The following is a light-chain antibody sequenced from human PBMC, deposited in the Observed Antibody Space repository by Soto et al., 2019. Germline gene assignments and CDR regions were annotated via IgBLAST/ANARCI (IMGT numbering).Light chain of an antibody. CDR3: QQYGGSPGCT. CDR2: GAS. J-gene: IGKJ2*02. V-gene: IGKV3-20*01. Sequence: EIVLTQSPGTLSLSPGERATVSCRASQSVSSSYLAWYQQKPGQAPRLLIYGASSRATGIPDRFSGSGSGTDFTLTISRLELEDFAVYYCQQYGGSPGCTFGQGTKLEIK. CDR1: QSVSSSY.